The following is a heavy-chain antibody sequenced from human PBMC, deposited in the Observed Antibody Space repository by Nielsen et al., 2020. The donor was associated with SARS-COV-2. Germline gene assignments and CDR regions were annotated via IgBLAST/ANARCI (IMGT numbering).Heavy chain of an antibody. J-gene: IGHJ4*02. CDR3: AGAKDTAMVGES. CDR1: GYSFTSYG. Sequence: ASVKVSCKASGYSFTSYGISWVRQARGQGPEWMGIMSPTGGSTTYAQKFRGRVTITRDTSTNTIYMDLSSLTSEDTAVYYCAGAKDTAMVGESWGQGTLVTATS. CDR2: MSPTGGST. V-gene: IGHV1-46*01. D-gene: IGHD5-18*01.